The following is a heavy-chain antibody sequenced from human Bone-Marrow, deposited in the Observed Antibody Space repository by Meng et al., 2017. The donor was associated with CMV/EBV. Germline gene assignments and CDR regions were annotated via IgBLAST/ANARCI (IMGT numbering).Heavy chain of an antibody. CDR1: GYTFTSYD. D-gene: IGHD2-2*01. Sequence: ASVKVSCKASGYTFTSYDINWVRQATGQGLEWMGWMNPNSGNTGYAQKFQGRVTITRNTSISTAYMELSSLRSEDTAVYYCARGVRRSTSFDYWGQGPLVTVSS. CDR2: MNPNSGNT. V-gene: IGHV1-8*03. J-gene: IGHJ4*02. CDR3: ARGVRRSTSFDY.